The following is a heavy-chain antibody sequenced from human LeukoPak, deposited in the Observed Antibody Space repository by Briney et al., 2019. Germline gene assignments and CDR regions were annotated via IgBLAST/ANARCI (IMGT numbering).Heavy chain of an antibody. CDR1: GGSISGGGYY. J-gene: IGHJ5*02. CDR3: ARDPCSGGSCYSGS. Sequence: SQTLSLTCTVSGGSISGGGYYWSWIRQHPGKGLEWIGYIYYSGSTYYNPSLKSRVTISVDTSKNQFSLKLSSVTAADTAVYYCARDPCSGGSCYSGSWGQGTLVTVSS. CDR2: IYYSGST. D-gene: IGHD2-15*01. V-gene: IGHV4-31*03.